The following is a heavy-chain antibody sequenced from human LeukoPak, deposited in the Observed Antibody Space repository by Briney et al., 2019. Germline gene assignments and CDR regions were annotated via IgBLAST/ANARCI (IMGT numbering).Heavy chain of an antibody. CDR1: GGSISSYY. CDR3: ARDIDDSSGYYFDY. D-gene: IGHD3-22*01. CDR2: IYTSGST. V-gene: IGHV4-4*07. Sequence: SETLSLTCTVSGGSISSYYWSWIRQPVGKGLEWIGRIYTSGSTNYNPSLRSRVTMSVDTSKNQFSLKLSSVTAADTAVYYCARDIDDSSGYYFDYWGQGTLVTVSS. J-gene: IGHJ4*02.